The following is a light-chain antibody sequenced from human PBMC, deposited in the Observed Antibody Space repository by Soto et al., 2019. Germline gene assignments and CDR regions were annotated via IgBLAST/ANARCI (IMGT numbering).Light chain of an antibody. J-gene: IGKJ5*01. V-gene: IGKV3D-20*02. CDR1: QSLSGNY. CDR2: RAS. CDR3: QQRSNWPHT. Sequence: NVLTQSPCTLSLSPGERATLSCRASQSLSGNYLAWYQQKPGQAPRVLIYRASIRATGISDRFSGSGSGTDFNLTISSLQSEDFAVYYCQQRSNWPHTFGQGTRLEIK.